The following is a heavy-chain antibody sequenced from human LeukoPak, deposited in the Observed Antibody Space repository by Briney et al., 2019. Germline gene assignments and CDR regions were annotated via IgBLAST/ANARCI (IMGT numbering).Heavy chain of an antibody. CDR1: GGTFSSYA. D-gene: IGHD4-17*01. CDR3: AVEHDYGDYHPLFDY. J-gene: IGHJ4*02. V-gene: IGHV1-69*06. CDR2: IIPIFGTA. Sequence: SVKVSCKASGGTFSSYAISWVRQAPGQGLEWMGGIIPIFGTANYAQKFQGRVTITADKSTSTAYMELSSLRSEDTAVYYCAVEHDYGDYHPLFDYWGQGTLVTVSS.